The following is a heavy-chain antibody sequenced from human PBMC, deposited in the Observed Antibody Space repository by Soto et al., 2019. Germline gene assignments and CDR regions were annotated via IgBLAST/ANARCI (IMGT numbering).Heavy chain of an antibody. CDR3: ARGGYCSGNSCYGRWFDP. D-gene: IGHD2-15*01. V-gene: IGHV4-59*01. Sequence: SETLSLTCTVSGGSISSYYWSWIRQPPGKRLEWIGFISYSGSTNYSPSLKSRVTISIDTSKKQFSLKLSSVTAADTAVYYCARGGYCSGNSCYGRWFDPWGQGTLVTVS. CDR1: GGSISSYY. J-gene: IGHJ5*02. CDR2: ISYSGST.